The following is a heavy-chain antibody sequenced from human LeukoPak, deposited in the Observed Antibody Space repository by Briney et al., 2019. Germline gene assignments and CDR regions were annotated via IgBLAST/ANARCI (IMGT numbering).Heavy chain of an antibody. V-gene: IGHV3-15*01. Sequence: GGSLRLSCAAYGFTFSKAWMSWVRQAPGKGLEWVGRIKSKTNGGTTDYAAPVRGRFTISRDDSKNTLYLQMNSLKTEDTAVYYCTTSTRTWDYFDYWGQGTLVTVSS. J-gene: IGHJ4*02. CDR3: TTSTRTWDYFDY. CDR2: IKSKTNGGTT. CDR1: GFTFSKAW. D-gene: IGHD1-1*01.